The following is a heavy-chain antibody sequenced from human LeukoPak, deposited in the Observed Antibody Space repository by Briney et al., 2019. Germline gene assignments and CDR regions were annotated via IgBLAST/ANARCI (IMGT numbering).Heavy chain of an antibody. V-gene: IGHV3-20*04. CDR3: ARDLWGSSSSQLATFDY. J-gene: IGHJ4*02. Sequence: GGSLRLSCAASGFTFDDYGMSWVRHAPGKGLEWASGINWNGGSTAYADSVKGRFTISRDNAKNSLYLQINSLRAQDTAFYYCARDLWGSSSSQLATFDYWGQGTLVTVSS. CDR1: GFTFDDYG. D-gene: IGHD6-6*01. CDR2: INWNGGST.